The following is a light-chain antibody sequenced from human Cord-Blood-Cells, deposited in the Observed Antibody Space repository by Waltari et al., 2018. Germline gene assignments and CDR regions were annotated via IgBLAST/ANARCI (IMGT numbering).Light chain of an antibody. J-gene: IGKJ2*01. CDR1: RSVLYSSNSKNY. CDR3: QQYYSTPYT. CDR2: WAS. V-gene: IGKV4-1*01. Sequence: DIVMTQSPDSLAVSLGERAPINCKYSRSVLYSSNSKNYLAWYQQKPGQPPKLLIYWASTRESGVPDRFSGSGSGTDFTLTISSLQAEDVAVYYCQQYYSTPYTFGQGTKLEIK.